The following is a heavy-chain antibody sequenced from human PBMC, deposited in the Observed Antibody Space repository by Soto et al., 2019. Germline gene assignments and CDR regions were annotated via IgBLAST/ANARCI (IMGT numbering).Heavy chain of an antibody. V-gene: IGHV1-18*01. D-gene: IGHD1-26*01. J-gene: IGHJ3*02. CDR2: ISAYNGNT. Sequence: ASVKVSCKASGYTFTSYGISWVRQAPGQGLEWMGWISAYNGNTNYAQKLQGRVTMTTDTSTSTAYMELRSLGSDDTAVYYCATGSSVGSAFDIWGQGTMVTVSS. CDR1: GYTFTSYG. CDR3: ATGSSVGSAFDI.